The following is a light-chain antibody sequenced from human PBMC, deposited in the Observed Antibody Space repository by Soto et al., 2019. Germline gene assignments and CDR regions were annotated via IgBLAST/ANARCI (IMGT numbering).Light chain of an antibody. V-gene: IGKV1-39*01. CDR2: DAS. CDR1: QSISSY. J-gene: IGKJ2*01. CDR3: QQSYSTPYT. Sequence: DIQMTQSPSSLSASVGDRVTITCRASQSISSYLNWYQQKPGKAPKLLIYDASNLETGVPSRFSGSGSGTDFTLTISSLQPEDFATYYCQQSYSTPYTFGQGTKVDIK.